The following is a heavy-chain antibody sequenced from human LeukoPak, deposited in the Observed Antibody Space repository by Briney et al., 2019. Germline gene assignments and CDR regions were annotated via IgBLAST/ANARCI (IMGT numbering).Heavy chain of an antibody. CDR1: GLTFSNYD. J-gene: IGHJ6*02. CDR3: ARGTGIVGTTGYYYGMDV. D-gene: IGHD1-26*01. V-gene: IGHV3-13*05. CDR2: IGTAGDP. Sequence: GGSLRLSCAASGLTFSNYDMHWVRQATGKGLEWVSAIGTAGDPYYPGSVKGRFTISRENAKNSLYLQMDTLRAGDTAVYYCARGTGIVGTTGYYYGMDVWGQGTTVTVSS.